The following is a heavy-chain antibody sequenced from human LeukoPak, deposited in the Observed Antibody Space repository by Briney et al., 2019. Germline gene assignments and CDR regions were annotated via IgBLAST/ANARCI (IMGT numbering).Heavy chain of an antibody. D-gene: IGHD4-17*01. Sequence: ASVKVSCKASGFTFTSSAAQWVRQARGQRLEWIGWIVVGSGNTNYAQKFQERVTITRDMSTSTAYMELSSLRSEDTAVYYCAAQPPTVTTRNRFDPWGQGTLVTVSS. CDR3: AAQPPTVTTRNRFDP. CDR2: IVVGSGNT. V-gene: IGHV1-58*01. CDR1: GFTFTSSA. J-gene: IGHJ5*02.